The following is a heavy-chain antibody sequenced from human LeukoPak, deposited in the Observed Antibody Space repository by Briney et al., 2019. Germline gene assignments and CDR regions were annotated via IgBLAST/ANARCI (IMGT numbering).Heavy chain of an antibody. CDR1: GFTFSSYG. J-gene: IGHJ4*02. Sequence: GGSLRLSCAASGFTFSSYGMHWVRQAPGKGLEWVAFIRYDGSNKYYADSVKGRFTISRDNAKNTLYLQMNSLRAEDTAVYYCAREVDIVVVPAVHFDYWGQGTLVTVSS. CDR3: AREVDIVVVPAVHFDY. CDR2: IRYDGSNK. V-gene: IGHV3-30*02. D-gene: IGHD2-2*01.